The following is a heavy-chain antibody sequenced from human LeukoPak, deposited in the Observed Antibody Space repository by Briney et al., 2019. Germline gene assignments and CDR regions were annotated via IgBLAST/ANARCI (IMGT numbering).Heavy chain of an antibody. J-gene: IGHJ4*02. V-gene: IGHV1-46*01. Sequence: ASVTVSCKASGYTFTSYYMHWVRQPPGQGLEWMGIINPSGGSTSYAQKFQGRVTMTRDMSTSTVYMEMSSLRSEDTAVYYCARARTSYCSSTSCHDRLPGYWGQGTLVTVSS. D-gene: IGHD2-2*01. CDR3: ARARTSYCSSTSCHDRLPGY. CDR2: INPSGGST. CDR1: GYTFTSYY.